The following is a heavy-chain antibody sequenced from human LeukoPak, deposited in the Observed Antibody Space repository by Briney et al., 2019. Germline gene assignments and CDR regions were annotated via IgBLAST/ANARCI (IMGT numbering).Heavy chain of an antibody. D-gene: IGHD6-6*01. V-gene: IGHV3-30*09. Sequence: GGSLRLSCAASGFTFSSYAMHWVRQAPGKGLEWVAVISYDGSNKYYADSVKGRFAISRDNSKNTLYLQMNSLRAEDTAVYYCASHVFIAARLPPGPKLQFDYWGQGTLVTVSS. CDR3: ASHVFIAARLPPGPKLQFDY. CDR2: ISYDGSNK. J-gene: IGHJ4*02. CDR1: GFTFSSYA.